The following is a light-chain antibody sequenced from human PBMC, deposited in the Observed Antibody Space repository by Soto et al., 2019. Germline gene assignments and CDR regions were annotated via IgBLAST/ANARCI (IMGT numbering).Light chain of an antibody. V-gene: IGKV3-20*01. Sequence: EIVLTQSPGTLSLSPGERATLSCRASQSVSSSYLAWYQQKPGQAPRLLIYGVSSRATGIPDRFSGSGSGTDFTLTISRLEPEDFAVYYCQHYGTSPSTFGRGTKVDI. J-gene: IGKJ1*01. CDR3: QHYGTSPST. CDR2: GVS. CDR1: QSVSSSY.